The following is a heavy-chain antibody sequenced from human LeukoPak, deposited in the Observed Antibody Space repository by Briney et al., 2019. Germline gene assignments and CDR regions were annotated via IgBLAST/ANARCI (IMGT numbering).Heavy chain of an antibody. J-gene: IGHJ2*01. V-gene: IGHV4-34*01. CDR2: INHSGST. CDR1: GGSFSGYY. Sequence: NSSETLSLTCAVYGGSFSGYYWSWIRQPPGKGLEWIGEINHSGSTNYNPSLKSRVTISVDTSKNQFSLKLSSVTAADTAVYYCARGGRAWIQLRLDWSFDLWGRGTLVTVSS. D-gene: IGHD5-18*01. CDR3: ARGGRAWIQLRLDWSFDL.